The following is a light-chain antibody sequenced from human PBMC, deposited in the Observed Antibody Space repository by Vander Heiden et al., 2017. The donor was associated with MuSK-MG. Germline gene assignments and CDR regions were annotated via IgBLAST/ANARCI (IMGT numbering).Light chain of an antibody. CDR2: EVN. V-gene: IGLV2-23*02. CDR3: CSNATSGTYV. Sequence: SALTQPASVSGSPGQSLTISCTGTSSDVGSNNLVSWYQQRPGKAHKLMIYEVNKRFAGVANRFSGSKSGSTASLTISGLQAEDEADYYCCSNATSGTYVFGTGTKVTVL. J-gene: IGLJ1*01. CDR1: SSDVGSNNL.